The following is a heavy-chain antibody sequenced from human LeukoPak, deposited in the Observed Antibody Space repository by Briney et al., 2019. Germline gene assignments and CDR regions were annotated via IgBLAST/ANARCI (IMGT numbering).Heavy chain of an antibody. CDR3: ARELPDMGEPIDY. CDR1: GYTFTSYG. J-gene: IGHJ4*02. D-gene: IGHD1-26*01. V-gene: IGHV1-18*01. CDR2: ISAYIVNT. Sequence: ASVKVSCKASGYTFTSYGISWVRQAPGQGLEWMGWISAYIVNTNYAQTLQGRVTMTTDTSTSTAYIELRSLRSDDTAVYCCARELPDMGEPIDYWGQGTLVTVSS.